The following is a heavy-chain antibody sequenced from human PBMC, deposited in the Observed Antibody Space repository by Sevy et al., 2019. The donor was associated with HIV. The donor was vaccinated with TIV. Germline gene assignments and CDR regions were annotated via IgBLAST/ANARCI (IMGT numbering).Heavy chain of an antibody. CDR3: AKDLTGRYSSSSGDFDY. D-gene: IGHD6-6*01. CDR1: GFTFSIYG. V-gene: IGHV3-30*02. CDR2: IRYDGSTK. J-gene: IGHJ4*02. Sequence: GGSLRLSCAASGFTFSIYGMHWVRQPPGKGLEWVACIRYDGSTKYYADSVKGRLTISRDNSKNTLYLQMNSLRAEDTAVYYCAKDLTGRYSSSSGDFDYWGQGTLVTVSS.